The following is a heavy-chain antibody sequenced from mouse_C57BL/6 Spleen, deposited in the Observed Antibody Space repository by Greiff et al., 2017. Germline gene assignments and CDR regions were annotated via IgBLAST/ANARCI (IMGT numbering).Heavy chain of an antibody. V-gene: IGHV2-2*01. CDR1: GFSLTSYG. D-gene: IGHD1-2*01. Sequence: VQLMESGPGLVQPSQSLSITCTVSGFSLTSYGVHWVRQSPGKGLEWLGVIWSGGSTDYNAAFISRLSISTDNSKSQVFVKMNSRQADDTAIYYCARKGITARGAMGYWGQGTSVTVSS. J-gene: IGHJ4*01. CDR3: ARKGITARGAMGY. CDR2: IWSGGST.